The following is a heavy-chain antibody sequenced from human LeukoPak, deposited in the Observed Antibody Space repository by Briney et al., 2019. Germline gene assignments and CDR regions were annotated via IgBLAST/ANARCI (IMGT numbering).Heavy chain of an antibody. CDR1: GYSFTSYW. CDR2: IYAGDSDT. D-gene: IGHD6-13*01. V-gene: IGHV5-51*01. J-gene: IGHJ5*02. Sequence: GESLKISWKGSGYSFTSYWIGWVRQVPGKGLGWMGIIYAGDSDTRYSPSFQGQVTISADKSISTAYLQWSSLKASDTAMYYCARSLHSSSWSFDPWGQGTLVTVSS. CDR3: ARSLHSSSWSFDP.